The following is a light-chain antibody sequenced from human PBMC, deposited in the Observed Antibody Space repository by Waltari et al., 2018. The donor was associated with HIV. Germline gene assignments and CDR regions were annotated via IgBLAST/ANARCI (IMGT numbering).Light chain of an antibody. CDR1: QSVGYY. Sequence: DIVLTQSPATLSFSPGERATLSCRASQSVGYYLAWYQQKPGQAPRLLIYDAFQSAADIPARFSGSGSGTDFTLTISSLESEDFAVYYCQQRSKWPTTFGQGTKVEMK. CDR2: DAF. V-gene: IGKV3-11*01. J-gene: IGKJ1*01. CDR3: QQRSKWPTT.